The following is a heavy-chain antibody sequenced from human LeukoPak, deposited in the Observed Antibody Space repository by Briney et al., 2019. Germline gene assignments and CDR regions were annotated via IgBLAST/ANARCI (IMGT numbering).Heavy chain of an antibody. Sequence: ASVKVSCKASGYSFTSHYMHWVRQAPGQGLKWMGWISAYNGNTNYAQKLQGRVTMTTDTSTSTAYMELRSLRSDDTAVYYCARAQLCGSDCYSDDAFDIWGQGTMVTVSS. CDR2: ISAYNGNT. CDR1: GYSFTSHY. V-gene: IGHV1-18*04. D-gene: IGHD2-21*02. CDR3: ARAQLCGSDCYSDDAFDI. J-gene: IGHJ3*02.